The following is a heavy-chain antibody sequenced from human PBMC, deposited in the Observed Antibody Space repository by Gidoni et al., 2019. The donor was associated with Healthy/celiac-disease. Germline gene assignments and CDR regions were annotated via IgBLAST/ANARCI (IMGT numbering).Heavy chain of an antibody. Sequence: QVQLQQWGAGLLKPSETLSLTCAVYGGSFSGYYWSWIRQPPGKGLEWIGEINHSGSTNYNPSLKSRVTISVDTSKNQFSLKLSSVTAADTAVYYCARATKGYSYYYYYYGMDVWGQGTTVTVSS. V-gene: IGHV4-34*01. J-gene: IGHJ6*02. CDR3: ARATKGYSYYYYYYGMDV. D-gene: IGHD5-18*01. CDR2: INHSGST. CDR1: GGSFSGYY.